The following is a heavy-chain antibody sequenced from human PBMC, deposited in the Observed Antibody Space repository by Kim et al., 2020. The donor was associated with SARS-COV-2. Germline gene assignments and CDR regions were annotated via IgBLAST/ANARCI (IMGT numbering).Heavy chain of an antibody. CDR2: INHSGST. Sequence: SETLSLICAVYGGSFSGYYWSWIRQPPGKGLEWIGEINHSGSTNYNPSLKSRVTISVDTSKNQFSLKLSSVTAADTAVYYCARGHHGDYVLGFDYWGHGT. CDR3: ARGHHGDYVLGFDY. CDR1: GGSFSGYY. V-gene: IGHV4-34*01. J-gene: IGHJ4*01. D-gene: IGHD4-17*01.